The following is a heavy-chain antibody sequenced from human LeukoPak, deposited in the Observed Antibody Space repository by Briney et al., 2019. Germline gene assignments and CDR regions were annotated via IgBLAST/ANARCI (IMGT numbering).Heavy chain of an antibody. CDR2: ISAYNGNT. V-gene: IGHV1-18*01. D-gene: IGHD6-13*01. J-gene: IGHJ5*02. Sequence: ASVKVSCKASGYTFTSYGISWVRQAPGQGLEWMGWISAYNGNTNYAQKLQGRVTMTTDTSTSTAYMELRSLRSDDTAVYYCARDNLSSSWRADWFDPWGQGTLVTVSS. CDR1: GYTFTSYG. CDR3: ARDNLSSSWRADWFDP.